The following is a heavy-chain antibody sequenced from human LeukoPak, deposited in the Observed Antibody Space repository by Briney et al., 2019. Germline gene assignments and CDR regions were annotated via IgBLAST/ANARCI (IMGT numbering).Heavy chain of an antibody. CDR2: INPNSGGT. Sequence: VASVKVSCKASGYNFNAYYMHWVRQAPGQGLEWMVWINPNSGGTNYAQKFQGRVTLTRDTSINTVYMEVNRLTSDDTVVYYWARGEWLVLGDHWGQGTPVTVSS. V-gene: IGHV1-2*02. J-gene: IGHJ4*02. CDR3: ARGEWLVLGDH. CDR1: GYNFNAYY. D-gene: IGHD3-3*01.